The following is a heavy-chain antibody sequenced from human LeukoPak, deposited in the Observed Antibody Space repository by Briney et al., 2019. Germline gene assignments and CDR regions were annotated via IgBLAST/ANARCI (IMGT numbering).Heavy chain of an antibody. D-gene: IGHD6-13*01. CDR1: GYTFTGYY. CDR2: IIPIFGTA. V-gene: IGHV1-69*05. Sequence: GASVKVSCKASGYTFTGYYMHWVRQAPGQGLEWMGGIIPIFGTANYAQKFQGRVTITTDESTSTAYMELSSLRSEDTAVYYCARGSVAAAGMGVGYYYMDVWGKGTTVTASS. CDR3: ARGSVAAAGMGVGYYYMDV. J-gene: IGHJ6*03.